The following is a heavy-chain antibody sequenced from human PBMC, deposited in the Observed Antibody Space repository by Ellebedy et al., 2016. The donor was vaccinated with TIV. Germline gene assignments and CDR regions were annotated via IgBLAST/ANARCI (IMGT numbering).Heavy chain of an antibody. CDR2: INPSGGST. CDR1: GYTFTSHY. J-gene: IGHJ4*02. Sequence: AASVKVSCKASGYTFTSHYIHWMRQAPGQGLEWMGVINPSGGSTSYRQEFQGRITMARDTSTNTAYMELSSLRSDDTAVYYCARDLTAMVTMTYWGQGTLVTVSS. V-gene: IGHV1-46*01. D-gene: IGHD5-18*01. CDR3: ARDLTAMVTMTY.